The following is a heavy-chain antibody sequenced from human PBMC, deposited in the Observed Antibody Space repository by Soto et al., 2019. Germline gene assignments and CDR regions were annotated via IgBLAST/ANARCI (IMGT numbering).Heavy chain of an antibody. J-gene: IGHJ5*02. Sequence: QVQLVESGGGVVQPGRSLRLSCAASGFTFSSYAMHWVRQAPGKGLEWVAVISYDGSNKYYADSVKGRFTISRDNSKNTLYLQMNSLRAEDRAVYYCARDQSSRQQRDNWFDPWGQGTLVTVSS. D-gene: IGHD6-13*01. CDR1: GFTFSSYA. V-gene: IGHV3-30-3*01. CDR2: ISYDGSNK. CDR3: ARDQSSRQQRDNWFDP.